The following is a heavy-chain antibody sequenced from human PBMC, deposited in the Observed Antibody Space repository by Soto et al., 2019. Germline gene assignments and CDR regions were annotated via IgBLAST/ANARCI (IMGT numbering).Heavy chain of an antibody. CDR2: INHSGST. V-gene: IGHV4-34*01. D-gene: IGHD4-17*01. CDR3: ARDRMTTVLSATKPRPYGMDV. Sequence: PSDPLSHTCAFYGLTCTGHYWIWIRPPHGKGLEWIGEINHSGSTNYNPSLKSRVTISVDTSKNQFSLKLSSVTAADTAVYYCARDRMTTVLSATKPRPYGMDVWGQGTMVNVSA. CDR1: GLTCTGHY. J-gene: IGHJ6*01.